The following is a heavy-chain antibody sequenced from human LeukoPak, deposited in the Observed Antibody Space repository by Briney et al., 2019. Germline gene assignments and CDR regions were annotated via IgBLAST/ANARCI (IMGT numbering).Heavy chain of an antibody. CDR2: IKQDGSEK. J-gene: IGHJ3*02. V-gene: IGHV3-7*01. CDR3: ARAGGTYYGIAFDI. CDR1: GFTFSSHW. Sequence: GGSLRLSCAASGFTFSSHWMSWVRQAPGKGLEWVANIKQDGSEKYYVDSVKGRFTISRDNAKNSLYLQMNSLRAEDTAVYYCARAGGTYYGIAFDIWGQGTMVTVSS. D-gene: IGHD1-26*01.